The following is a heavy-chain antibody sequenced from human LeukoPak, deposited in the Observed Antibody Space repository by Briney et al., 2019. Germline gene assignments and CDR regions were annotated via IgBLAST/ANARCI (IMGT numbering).Heavy chain of an antibody. V-gene: IGHV3-23*01. Sequence: GGSLRLSCAASGFTFSSNVMSWVRQAPGKGLEWVSHISGTGGSTYYADSVKGRFTISRDNSKNMLYLQMNSLRAEDTAVYYCAKKAVAGDWGQGTLVTVSS. CDR2: ISGTGGST. D-gene: IGHD6-19*01. CDR3: AKKAVAGD. J-gene: IGHJ4*02. CDR1: GFTFSSNV.